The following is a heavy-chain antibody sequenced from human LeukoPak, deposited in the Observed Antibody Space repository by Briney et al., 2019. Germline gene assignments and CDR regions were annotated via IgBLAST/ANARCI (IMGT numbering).Heavy chain of an antibody. CDR1: GFTFTIFG. Sequence: GGSLRLSCATSGFTFTIFGINWVRQAPGKGPEWVSYIDARSGITYYADSVQGRFTVSRDNAKESVFLQMNGLRVDDTAVYYCARTYDFGRGPPGDAFDNWGQGTPVIVSS. CDR3: ARTYDFGRGPPGDAFDN. D-gene: IGHD3-3*01. V-gene: IGHV3-48*01. J-gene: IGHJ3*02. CDR2: IDARSGIT.